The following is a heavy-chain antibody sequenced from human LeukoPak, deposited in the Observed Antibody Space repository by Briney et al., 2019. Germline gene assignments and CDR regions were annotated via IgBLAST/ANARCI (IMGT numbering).Heavy chain of an antibody. CDR1: GGSFSGYY. Sequence: SETLSLTCAVYGGSFSGYYWSWIRQPPGKGLEWIGEINHSGSTNYNPSLKSRVTISVDTSKNQFSLKLSSVTAAGTAVYYCARARTLGGMDVWGQGTTVTVSS. J-gene: IGHJ6*02. D-gene: IGHD1-26*01. CDR2: INHSGST. V-gene: IGHV4-34*01. CDR3: ARARTLGGMDV.